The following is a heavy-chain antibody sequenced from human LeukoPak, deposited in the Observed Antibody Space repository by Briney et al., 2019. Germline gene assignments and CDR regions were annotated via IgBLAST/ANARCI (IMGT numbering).Heavy chain of an antibody. J-gene: IGHJ4*02. CDR2: MNPNSGNT. V-gene: IGHV1-8*01. Sequence: ASVKVSCKASGYTFTSYGINWVRQATGQGLEWMGWMNPNSGNTGYAQKSQGRVTMTRNTSISTAYMELSSLRSEDTAVYYCARVSRAVAKLVDYWGQGTLVTVSS. CDR1: GYTFTSYG. D-gene: IGHD6-19*01. CDR3: ARVSRAVAKLVDY.